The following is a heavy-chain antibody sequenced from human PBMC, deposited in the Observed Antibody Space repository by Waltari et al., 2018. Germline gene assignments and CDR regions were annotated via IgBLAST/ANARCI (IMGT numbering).Heavy chain of an antibody. J-gene: IGHJ3*01. Sequence: QVQLQESGPGLVKPGETLSLTCSISGGLLGRYYWSWIRKTPGKGLEWIGYMYYVGSTSYKPSLESRVSISIDTSKDQFSRRLTSVTAADTAMYYCARDFAIGIEAFDVWGRGTMVTVSS. V-gene: IGHV4-59*01. CDR2: MYYVGST. D-gene: IGHD2-21*01. CDR3: ARDFAIGIEAFDV. CDR1: GGLLGRYY.